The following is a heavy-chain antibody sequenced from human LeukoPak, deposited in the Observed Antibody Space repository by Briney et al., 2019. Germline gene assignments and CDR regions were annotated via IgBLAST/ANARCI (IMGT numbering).Heavy chain of an antibody. V-gene: IGHV4-39*07. D-gene: IGHD1-26*01. J-gene: IGHJ4*02. Sequence: SETLSLTCTVSGGSISSSSYYWGWIRQPPGKGLEWIGEINHSGSTNYNPSLKSRVTISVDTSKNQFSLKLSSVTAADTAVYYCARSVGATDYWGQGTLVTVSS. CDR1: GGSISSSSYY. CDR3: ARSVGATDY. CDR2: INHSGST.